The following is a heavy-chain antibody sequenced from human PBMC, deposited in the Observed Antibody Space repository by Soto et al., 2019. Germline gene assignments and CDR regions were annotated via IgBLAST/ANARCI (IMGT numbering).Heavy chain of an antibody. D-gene: IGHD6-6*01. CDR3: ARRIQYSSSLYYYYGMDV. J-gene: IGHJ6*02. V-gene: IGHV4-30-4*01. Sequence: QVQLQESGPGLVKPSQTLSLTCTVSGGSISSGDYYWSWIRQPPGKGLEWIGYIYYSGSTYYNPSPKSRVTISVDTSKNQFSLKLSSVTAADTAVYYCARRIQYSSSLYYYYGMDVWGQGTTVTVSS. CDR1: GGSISSGDYY. CDR2: IYYSGST.